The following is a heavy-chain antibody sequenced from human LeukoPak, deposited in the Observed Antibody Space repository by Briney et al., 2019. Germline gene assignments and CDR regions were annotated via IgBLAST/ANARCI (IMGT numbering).Heavy chain of an antibody. CDR3: ARGNCSRTSCYRDFDY. Sequence: SETLSLTCAVYGGSFSGYYWSWIRQPPGKGLEWIGEINHSGSTNYNPSLKSRVTISVDTSKNQFSLKLSSVTAADTAVYYCARGNCSRTSCYRDFDYWGQGTLVTVSS. CDR1: GGSFSGYY. D-gene: IGHD2-2*01. J-gene: IGHJ4*02. V-gene: IGHV4-34*01. CDR2: INHSGST.